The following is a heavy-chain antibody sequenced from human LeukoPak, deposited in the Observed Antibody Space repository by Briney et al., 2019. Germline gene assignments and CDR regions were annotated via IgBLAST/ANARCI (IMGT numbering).Heavy chain of an antibody. CDR1: GFIFRSYE. Sequence: GTSLRLSCAASGFIFRSYEMNWVRQAPGKGLEWVSYISSSGSTIYYADSVKGRFTLSRDNAKNSLYLQMNSLRAEDTAVYYCARTGGSYPYYFEYWGQGTLVTVSS. D-gene: IGHD1-26*01. CDR2: ISSSGSTI. CDR3: ARTGGSYPYYFEY. J-gene: IGHJ4*02. V-gene: IGHV3-48*03.